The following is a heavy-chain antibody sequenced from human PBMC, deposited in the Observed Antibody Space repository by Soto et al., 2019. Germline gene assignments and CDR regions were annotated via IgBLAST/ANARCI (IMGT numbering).Heavy chain of an antibody. CDR2: IYWDDDK. Sequence: QITLKESGPTLVKPTQTLTLTCTFSGFSLSTSGVGVGWIRQPPGKALEWLALIYWDDDKRYSPSLKTRLTITKDTSKTQVVLTMTNMDPVDTATYYCTHSAYSSSWYGVLVDYWGQGTLVTVSS. CDR1: GFSLSTSGVG. D-gene: IGHD6-13*01. CDR3: THSAYSSSWYGVLVDY. V-gene: IGHV2-5*02. J-gene: IGHJ4*02.